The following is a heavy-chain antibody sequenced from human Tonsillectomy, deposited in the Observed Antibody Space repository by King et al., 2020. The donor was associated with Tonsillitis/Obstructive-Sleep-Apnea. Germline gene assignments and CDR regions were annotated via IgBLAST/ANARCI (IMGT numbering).Heavy chain of an antibody. J-gene: IGHJ4*02. D-gene: IGHD3-3*01. CDR2: ISSSGSTI. CDR1: GFTFSDYY. V-gene: IGHV3-11*01. Sequence: QLVQSGGGLVKPGGSLRLSCAASGFTFSDYYMSWIRQAPGKGLEWGSYISSSGSTIYYADSVKDRFTISRDNAKNSLYLQMNILRAEDTALYYCARVYYDFWSGYFDYWGQGTLVTVSS. CDR3: ARVYYDFWSGYFDY.